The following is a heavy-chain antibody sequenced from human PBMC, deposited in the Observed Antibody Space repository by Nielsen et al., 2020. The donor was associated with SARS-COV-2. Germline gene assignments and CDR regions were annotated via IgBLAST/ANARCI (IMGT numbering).Heavy chain of an antibody. CDR1: GYTFTGYY. CDR3: ARFGGLIGYSSSWHWFDP. Sequence: ASVKVSCKASGYTFTGYYMHWVRQAPGQGLEWMGRINPNSGGTNYAQKFQGRVTMTRNTSISTAYMELSSLRSEDTAVYYCARFGGLIGYSSSWHWFDPWGQGTLVTVSS. V-gene: IGHV1-2*06. J-gene: IGHJ5*02. CDR2: INPNSGGT. D-gene: IGHD6-13*01.